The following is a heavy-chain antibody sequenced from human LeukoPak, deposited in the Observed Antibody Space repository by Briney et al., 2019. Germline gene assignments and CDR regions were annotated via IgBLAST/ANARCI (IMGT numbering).Heavy chain of an antibody. CDR1: GFTFSSYG. Sequence: GRSLRLSCAASGFTFSSYGMHWVRQAPGKGLVWVSRINGDGSTINYADSVKGRFTISRDNAKNTLYLQMNSLRAEDTAVYYCARDRGPAVMDYWGQGTLVTVSP. CDR2: INGDGSTI. D-gene: IGHD2-2*03. J-gene: IGHJ4*02. CDR3: ARDRGPAVMDY. V-gene: IGHV3-74*01.